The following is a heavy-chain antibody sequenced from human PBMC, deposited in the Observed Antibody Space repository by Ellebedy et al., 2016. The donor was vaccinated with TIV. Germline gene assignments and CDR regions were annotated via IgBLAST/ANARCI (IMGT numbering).Heavy chain of an antibody. CDR1: GVSYSAYF. Sequence: SETLSLXXSVYGVSYSAYFWSWVRQSPGKGLEWIGQINQSGRTNYNPSLKSRVIISIDRSKKQFSLKVVSVTAADTAIYYCASDRGIRGSPEYWGQGTHVTVSS. CDR3: ASDRGIRGSPEY. D-gene: IGHD3-16*01. J-gene: IGHJ4*02. CDR2: INQSGRT. V-gene: IGHV4-34*01.